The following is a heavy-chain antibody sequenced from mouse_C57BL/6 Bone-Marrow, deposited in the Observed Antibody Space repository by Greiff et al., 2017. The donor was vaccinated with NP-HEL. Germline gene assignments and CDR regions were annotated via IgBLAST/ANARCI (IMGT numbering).Heavy chain of an antibody. CDR1: GYAFTNYL. Sequence: VKLQESGAELVRPGTSVKVSCKASGYAFTNYLIEWVKQRPGQGLEWIGVINPGSGGTNYNEKFKGKATLTADKPSSTAYMQLSSLTSEDSAVYFCARTYYYGSSYWYFDVWGTGTTVTVSS. J-gene: IGHJ1*03. D-gene: IGHD1-1*01. CDR3: ARTYYYGSSYWYFDV. V-gene: IGHV1-54*01. CDR2: INPGSGGT.